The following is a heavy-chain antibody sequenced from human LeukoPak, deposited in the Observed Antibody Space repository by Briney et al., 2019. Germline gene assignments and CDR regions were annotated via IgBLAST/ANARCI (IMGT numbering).Heavy chain of an antibody. CDR1: GFTFSSYS. J-gene: IGHJ4*02. Sequence: GGSLRLSCAASGFTFSSYSMNWVRQAPGKGLEWVSAISGSGGSTYYADSVKGRFTISRDNSKNTLYLQMNSLRAEDTAVYYCAKSVGVVPAAIGYFDYWGQGTLVTVSS. CDR2: ISGSGGST. CDR3: AKSVGVVPAAIGYFDY. D-gene: IGHD2-2*02. V-gene: IGHV3-23*01.